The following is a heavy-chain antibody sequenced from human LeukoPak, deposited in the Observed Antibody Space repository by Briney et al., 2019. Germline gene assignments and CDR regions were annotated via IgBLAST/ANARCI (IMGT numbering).Heavy chain of an antibody. D-gene: IGHD6-19*01. V-gene: IGHV3-30*18. J-gene: IGHJ4*02. CDR3: AKDELSTGWYGNLDY. CDR1: GFPFSSFG. Sequence: GGSLRLSCAASGFPFSSFGMPWVRQAPGKGLEWVAVISYDGSNKYYADSVKGRFTISRDNSKNTLYLQMNSLRAEDTAVYYCAKDELSTGWYGNLDYWGQGTLVTVSS. CDR2: ISYDGSNK.